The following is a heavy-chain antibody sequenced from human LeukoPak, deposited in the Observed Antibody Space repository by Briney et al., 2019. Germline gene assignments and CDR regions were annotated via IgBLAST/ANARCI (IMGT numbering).Heavy chain of an antibody. Sequence: PSGTLSLTCAVYGGSFSGYYWSWIRQPPGKGLEWIGEINHSGSTDYNPSLKSRVTISVDTSKNQFSLKLSSVTAADTAVYYCARDSRIAARRPFDYWGQGTLVTVSS. CDR2: INHSGST. J-gene: IGHJ4*02. CDR3: ARDSRIAARRPFDY. V-gene: IGHV4-34*01. D-gene: IGHD6-6*01. CDR1: GGSFSGYY.